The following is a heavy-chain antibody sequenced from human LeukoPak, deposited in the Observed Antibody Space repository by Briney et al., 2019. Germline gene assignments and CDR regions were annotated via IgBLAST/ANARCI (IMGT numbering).Heavy chain of an antibody. CDR3: AKRIDTRGSTHYHDY. CDR1: GFTFSNYA. CDR2: FSFGGGYT. J-gene: IGHJ4*02. V-gene: IGHV3-23*01. D-gene: IGHD3-22*01. Sequence: GGSLRLSCVGYGFTFSNYAMTWVRQAPGKGLEWVSSFSFGGGYTFYADSVKGHFTISRDNSRSTLYLQMNNLRAEDTALYYCAKRIDTRGSTHYHDYWGQGTLVTVSS.